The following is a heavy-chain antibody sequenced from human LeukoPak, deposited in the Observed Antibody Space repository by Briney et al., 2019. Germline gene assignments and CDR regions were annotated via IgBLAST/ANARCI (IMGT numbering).Heavy chain of an antibody. CDR2: IKSKTDGGTT. CDR1: GFTFSNAW. Sequence: GGSLRLSCAASGFTFSNAWMSWVCQAPGKGLEWVGRIKSKTDGGTTDYAAPVKGRFAISRDASKTTLYLQMNSLKTEDTAVYYCTTDRVPAANFYYYYMDVWGKGTTVTVSS. V-gene: IGHV3-15*01. D-gene: IGHD2-2*01. J-gene: IGHJ6*03. CDR3: TTDRVPAANFYYYYMDV.